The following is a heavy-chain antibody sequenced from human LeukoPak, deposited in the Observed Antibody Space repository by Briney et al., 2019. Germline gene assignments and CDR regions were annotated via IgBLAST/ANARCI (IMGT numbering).Heavy chain of an antibody. V-gene: IGHV4-59*11. J-gene: IGHJ4*02. Sequence: SETLSLTCTVSGGSISGHYWGWIRQPPEKGLEWIGHVYYRGSTSYNPSLASRVTLSVATSKNQFSLKLTSVTAADTAVYYCARDLPGTSFFDYWGQGTLVTVSS. D-gene: IGHD2-2*01. CDR2: VYYRGST. CDR1: GGSISGHY. CDR3: ARDLPGTSFFDY.